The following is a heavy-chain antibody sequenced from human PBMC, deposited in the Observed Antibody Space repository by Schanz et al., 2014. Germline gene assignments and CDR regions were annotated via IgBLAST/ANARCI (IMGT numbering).Heavy chain of an antibody. CDR3: ANNWNLDY. J-gene: IGHJ4*02. CDR2: ISGSGGST. V-gene: IGHV3-23*04. D-gene: IGHD1-20*01. CDR1: GFTLNNAW. Sequence: EVQLVESGGGLVKPGGSLRLSCATSGFTLNNAWMNWVRQAPGKGLEWVSAISGSGGSTYYADSVKGRFTISRDNSNKTVDLQMNSLRAEDTAVYYCANNWNLDYWGQGTLVTVSS.